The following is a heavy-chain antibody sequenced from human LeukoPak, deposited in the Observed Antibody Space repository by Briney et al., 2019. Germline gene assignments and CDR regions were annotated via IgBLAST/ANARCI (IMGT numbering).Heavy chain of an antibody. Sequence: GASVEVSCKASGYTFTGYYIHWVRQAPGQGLEWMGWINPNNGGTNYARGFQGRVTMTRDTSISTAYMELTGLTSDDTAVYYCASRSSTVAKFPFHYWGQGTLVTVSS. V-gene: IGHV1-2*02. CDR3: ASRSSTVAKFPFHY. CDR2: INPNNGGT. D-gene: IGHD4-17*01. CDR1: GYTFTGYY. J-gene: IGHJ4*02.